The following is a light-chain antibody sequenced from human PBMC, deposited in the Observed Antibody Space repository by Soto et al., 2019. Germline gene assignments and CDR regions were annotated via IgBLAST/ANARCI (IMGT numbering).Light chain of an antibody. CDR3: QQYGDSLWT. J-gene: IGKJ1*01. V-gene: IGKV3-20*01. CDR2: GAS. CDR1: QSVSSIS. Sequence: EIVLTQSPGTLSLSPGERATLSCRASQSVSSISLNWYQQKPGQAPRLLLYGASSRATGIADRFSGSGSGTDFTLTISRLEPEDFAVHYCQQYGDSLWTFGQGTKVEIK.